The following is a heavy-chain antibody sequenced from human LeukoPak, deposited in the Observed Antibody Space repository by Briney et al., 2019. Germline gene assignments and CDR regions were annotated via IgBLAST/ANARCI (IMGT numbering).Heavy chain of an antibody. J-gene: IGHJ5*02. D-gene: IGHD3-9*01. CDR1: GYTFTSYA. CDR3: ARVTPAHYDILTGSPIPWFDP. Sequence: SVKVSCKASGYTFTSYAMHWVRQAPGQGLEWMGGIIPIFGTANYAQKFQGRVTITADESTSTAYMELSSLRSEDTAVYYCARVTPAHYDILTGSPIPWFDPWGQGTLVTVSS. V-gene: IGHV1-69*13. CDR2: IIPIFGTA.